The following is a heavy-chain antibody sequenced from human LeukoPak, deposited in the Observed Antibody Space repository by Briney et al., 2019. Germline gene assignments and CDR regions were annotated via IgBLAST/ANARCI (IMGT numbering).Heavy chain of an antibody. CDR1: GFTFSSYW. CDR2: IIQDGGDK. V-gene: IGHV3-7*01. Sequence: GGSLRLSCAASGFTFSSYWMSWVRQAPGKGLEWVANIIQDGGDKYYVDSVKGRFTISRDSAKNSLYLQMHSLRAEDTAVYYCARDTSTRTSDYWGQGTLVTVSA. J-gene: IGHJ4*02. CDR3: ARDTSTRTSDY.